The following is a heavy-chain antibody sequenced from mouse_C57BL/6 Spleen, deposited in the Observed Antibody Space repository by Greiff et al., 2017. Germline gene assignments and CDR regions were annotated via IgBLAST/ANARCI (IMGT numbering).Heavy chain of an antibody. V-gene: IGHV5-17*01. CDR2: ISSGSSTI. D-gene: IGHD1-1*01. CDR1: GFTFSDYG. J-gene: IGHJ1*03. CDR3: ARGRYYYGSSPWYFDV. Sequence: EVKVVESGGGLVKPGGSLKLSCAASGFTFSDYGMHWVRQAPEKGLEWVAYISSGSSTIYYADTVKGRFTISRDNAKNTLFLQMTSLRSEDTAMYYCARGRYYYGSSPWYFDVWGTGTTVTVSS.